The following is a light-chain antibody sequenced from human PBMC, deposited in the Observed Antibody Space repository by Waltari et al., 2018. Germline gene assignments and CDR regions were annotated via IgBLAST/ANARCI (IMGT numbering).Light chain of an antibody. CDR2: GTA. V-gene: IGKV3-15*01. CDR3: QQYNNWPPQCS. Sequence: EIVMTQSQAILSVSPGETVIFSCRASQNVHGNLAWYQQKPGQAPRLLIYGTAVRAPGVPDRFSGSGSGTEFTLAISSLQSEDFAHYYCQQYNNWPPQCSFGQGTKLEI. J-gene: IGKJ2*02. CDR1: QNVHGN.